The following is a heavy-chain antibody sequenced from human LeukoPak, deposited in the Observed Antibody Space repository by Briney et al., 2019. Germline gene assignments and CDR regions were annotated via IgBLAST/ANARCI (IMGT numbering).Heavy chain of an antibody. D-gene: IGHD5-18*01. J-gene: IGHJ4*02. CDR2: ISYDGSNK. CDR3: ASNDPGYSYGSFDY. Sequence: GRSLRLSCAASGFTFSSYAMHWVRQAPGKGLEWVAVISYDGSNKYYADSVKGRFTISRDNSKNTLCLQMNSLRAEDTAVYYCASNDPGYSYGSFDYWGQGTLVTVSS. V-gene: IGHV3-30-3*01. CDR1: GFTFSSYA.